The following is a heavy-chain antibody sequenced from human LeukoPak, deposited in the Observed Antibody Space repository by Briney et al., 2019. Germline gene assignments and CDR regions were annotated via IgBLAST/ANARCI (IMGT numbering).Heavy chain of an antibody. V-gene: IGHV4-4*07. CDR2: IYSSGSR. CDR1: GDSLDGHY. Sequence: SETLSLTCTVSGDSLDGHYWYWIRQPAGKGLEWIGRIYSSGSRNYAPSLKSRVAMSIDTSKKSLSLKLNTVTAADTAVYYCARLNGDGFDIWGQGAKVTVSS. CDR3: ARLNGDGFDI. J-gene: IGHJ3*02. D-gene: IGHD2-8*01.